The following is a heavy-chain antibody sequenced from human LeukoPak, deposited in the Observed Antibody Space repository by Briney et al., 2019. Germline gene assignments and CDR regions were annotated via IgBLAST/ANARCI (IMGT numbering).Heavy chain of an antibody. J-gene: IGHJ3*02. CDR1: GYTFTGYY. CDR3: ARVPGLILGSNAFDI. D-gene: IGHD3-22*01. V-gene: IGHV1-2*06. Sequence: ASVKVSCKASGYTFTGYYMHWVRQAPGQGLEWMGRINPNSGGTNYAQKFQGRVTMTRDTSISTAYMELSRLRSDDTAVYYCARVPGLILGSNAFDIWGQGTMVTVSS. CDR2: INPNSGGT.